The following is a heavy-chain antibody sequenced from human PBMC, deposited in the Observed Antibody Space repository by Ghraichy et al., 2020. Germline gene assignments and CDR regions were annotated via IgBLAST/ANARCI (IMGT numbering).Heavy chain of an antibody. D-gene: IGHD5-18*01. J-gene: IGHJ6*02. CDR3: AGGYSPGRYYYYGMDV. CDR2: IKQDGSEK. CDR1: GFTFSSYW. V-gene: IGHV3-7*01. Sequence: GESLNISCAASGFTFSSYWMSWVRQAPGKGLEWVANIKQDGSEKYYVDSVKGRFTISRDNAKNSLYLQMNSLRAEDTAVYYCAGGYSPGRYYYYGMDVWGQGTTVTVSS.